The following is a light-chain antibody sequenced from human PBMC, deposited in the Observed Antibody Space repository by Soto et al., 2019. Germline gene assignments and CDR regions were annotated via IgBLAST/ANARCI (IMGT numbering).Light chain of an antibody. CDR1: QALSNY. J-gene: IGKJ4*01. V-gene: IGKV1-9*01. Sequence: DIQWNQSPSVMSASVGYTVTITCWASQALSNYLAWYQQKQGKAPDILIYSASTLQSGVPSRFSVSVSETEGSITIRALQKEDGSTYYCQQLSRYPLTFCGGTKVDIK. CDR3: QQLSRYPLT. CDR2: SAS.